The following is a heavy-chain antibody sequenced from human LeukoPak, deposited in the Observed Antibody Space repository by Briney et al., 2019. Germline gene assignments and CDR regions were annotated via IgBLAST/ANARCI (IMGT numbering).Heavy chain of an antibody. Sequence: PGGSLRLSCAASGFTLSSCSMTCVRQAPGKGLEWVSFISSSSGTIYYADSVKGRFTISRDNAKNSLYLQTNSLRAEDTAVYYCARDPYGSVSYYYDYWGQGTLVTVSS. V-gene: IGHV3-48*01. CDR2: ISSSSGTI. CDR3: ARDPYGSVSYYYDY. J-gene: IGHJ4*02. CDR1: GFTLSSCS. D-gene: IGHD3-10*01.